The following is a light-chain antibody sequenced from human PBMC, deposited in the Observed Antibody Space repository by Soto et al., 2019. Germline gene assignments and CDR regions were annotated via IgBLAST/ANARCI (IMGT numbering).Light chain of an antibody. Sequence: DIQMTQSPSTLSASVGDRVTITCRASQSISSWLAWYQQKPGQAPKLLLYKASILKSGVPSRFSGSGSGTEFTLPISSLQPDDFATYYCQPYNSYPYTFGQRTRLEIK. CDR2: KAS. CDR3: QPYNSYPYT. V-gene: IGKV1-5*03. J-gene: IGKJ2*01. CDR1: QSISSW.